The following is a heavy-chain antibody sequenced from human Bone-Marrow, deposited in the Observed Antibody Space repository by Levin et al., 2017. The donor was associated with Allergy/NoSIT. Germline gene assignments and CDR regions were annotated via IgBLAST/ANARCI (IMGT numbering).Heavy chain of an antibody. D-gene: IGHD1-26*01. CDR1: GFTFSSYG. CDR3: TKDTYSGSYFHYLDY. V-gene: IGHV3-30*18. CDR2: IAYDGTSK. J-gene: IGHJ4*02. Sequence: GESLKISCAASGFTFSSYGMHWVRQAPGKGLEWVAVIAYDGTSKYYVDSVKGRFTVSRDNSRNTLYLQMNSLRAEDTAVYYCTKDTYSGSYFHYLDYWGQGTLVTVSS.